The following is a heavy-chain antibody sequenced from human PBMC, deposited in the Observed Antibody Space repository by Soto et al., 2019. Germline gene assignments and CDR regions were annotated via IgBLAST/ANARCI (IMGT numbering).Heavy chain of an antibody. CDR2: VYFTGST. D-gene: IGHD6-6*01. J-gene: IGHJ4*02. Sequence: KLSETLSLTCTVSGDSINGYYWSWIRQPPGKGLEWLGYVYFTGSTNYNPSLKSRVTISVSTSKKQFSLRLTSVTAADTAVYYCARSLATPATNIDYWGQGTLVTVSS. CDR3: ARSLATPATNIDY. V-gene: IGHV4-59*01. CDR1: GDSINGYY.